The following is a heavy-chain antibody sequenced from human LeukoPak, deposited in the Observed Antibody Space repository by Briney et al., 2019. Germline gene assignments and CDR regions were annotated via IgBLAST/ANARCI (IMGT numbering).Heavy chain of an antibody. CDR1: GFTFGHYA. CDR2: ISYDGSNT. D-gene: IGHD6-13*01. J-gene: IGHJ4*02. CDR3: ARDPGSSSFDL. V-gene: IGHV3-30-3*01. Sequence: QSGGSLRLSCAASGFTFGHYAMQWVRQTPGKGLEWVALISYDGSNTYYADSVKGRFTISRDNSKNTLYLQMNSLRADDTALYYCARDPGSSSFDLWGQGTLVTVSS.